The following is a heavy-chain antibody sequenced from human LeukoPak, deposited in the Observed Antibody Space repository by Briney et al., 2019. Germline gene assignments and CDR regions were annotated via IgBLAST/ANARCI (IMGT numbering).Heavy chain of an antibody. CDR2: ISSSSSYI. V-gene: IGHV3-21*01. Sequence: PSETLSLTCTVSGGSISRSTYYWGWIRQPPGKGLEWVSSISSSSSYIYYADSVKGRFTISRDNSNNTLYLQMNSLRAEDTAVYYCARGGIVVAGTFDYWGQGTLVTVSS. J-gene: IGHJ4*02. CDR1: GGSISRSTYY. D-gene: IGHD6-19*01. CDR3: ARGGIVVAGTFDY.